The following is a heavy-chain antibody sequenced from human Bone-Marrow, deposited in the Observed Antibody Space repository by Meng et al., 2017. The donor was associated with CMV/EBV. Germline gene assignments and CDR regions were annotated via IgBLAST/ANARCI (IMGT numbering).Heavy chain of an antibody. CDR2: ISSSSSTI. Sequence: GESLKISCAASGFTFSSYSMNWVRQAPGKGLEWVSYISSSSSTIYYADSVKGRFTISRDNAKNSLYLQMNSLRSDDTAVYYCARDLKHTSGWFTYWGQGTLVTVSS. CDR1: GFTFSSYS. V-gene: IGHV3-48*04. CDR3: ARDLKHTSGWFTY. D-gene: IGHD6-19*01. J-gene: IGHJ4*02.